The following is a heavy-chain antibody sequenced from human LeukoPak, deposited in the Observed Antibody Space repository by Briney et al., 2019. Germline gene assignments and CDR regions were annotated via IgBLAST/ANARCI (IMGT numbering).Heavy chain of an antibody. D-gene: IGHD3-10*01. CDR2: IYYSGST. CDR3: ARHAGTMVRGVIGQIDY. Sequence: PSETLSLTCTVSGGSISSYYWSWIRQPPGKGLEWIGYIYYSGSTNYNPSLKSRVTISVDTPKNQFSLKLSSVTAADTAVYYCARHAGTMVRGVIGQIDYWGQGTLVTVSS. J-gene: IGHJ4*01. CDR1: GGSISSYY. V-gene: IGHV4-59*08.